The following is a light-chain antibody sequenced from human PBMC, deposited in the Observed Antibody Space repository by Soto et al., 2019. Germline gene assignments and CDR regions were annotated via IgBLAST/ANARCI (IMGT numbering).Light chain of an antibody. CDR2: GNT. CDR3: QSYDSSHVV. V-gene: IGLV1-40*01. J-gene: IGLJ2*01. Sequence: QAVVTQSPSVSGAPGQRVTISCTGNSSNIGAGYDVQWYQQLPATAPKLLIYGNTNRPSGVSDRFSGSKSGTSASLAITGLQAEDEADYYCQSYDSSHVVFGGGTKLTVL. CDR1: SSNIGAGYD.